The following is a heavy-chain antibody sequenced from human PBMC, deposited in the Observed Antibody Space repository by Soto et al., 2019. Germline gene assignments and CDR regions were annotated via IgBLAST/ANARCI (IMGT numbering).Heavy chain of an antibody. V-gene: IGHV4-34*01. CDR3: ARDGGYQSRGSYYFDY. Sequence: SETLSLTCAVYGGSFSGYYWSWIRQPPGKGLEWIGEINHSGSTNYNQDLKSRVTISVERSKNQFSLKLSSVTAADTAVYYCARDGGYQSRGSYYFDYWGQGTLVTVSS. J-gene: IGHJ4*02. D-gene: IGHD1-26*01. CDR1: GGSFSGYY. CDR2: INHSGST.